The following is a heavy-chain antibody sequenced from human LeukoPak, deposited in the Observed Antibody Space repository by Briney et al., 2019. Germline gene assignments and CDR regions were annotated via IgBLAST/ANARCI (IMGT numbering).Heavy chain of an antibody. Sequence: PSETLSLTCTVSGTSLTTYFWSWIRQPAGKGLEWIGRFYSSGSTSYNPSLKSRLTMSVDTSKNEFSLKLRSVTAAHTAVYYCVGDRVESSGYYYYYDLDVWGQGTPVTVSS. V-gene: IGHV4-4*07. CDR3: VGDRVESSGYYYYYDLDV. J-gene: IGHJ6*02. D-gene: IGHD3-22*01. CDR2: FYSSGST. CDR1: GTSLTTYF.